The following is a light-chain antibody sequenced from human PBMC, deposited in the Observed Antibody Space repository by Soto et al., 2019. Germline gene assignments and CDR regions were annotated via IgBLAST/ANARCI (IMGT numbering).Light chain of an antibody. CDR3: QQSNNHPIS. V-gene: IGKV1-12*01. CDR1: QAVNSW. CDR2: DVS. J-gene: IGKJ5*01. Sequence: DTQLNQSPSAVSASMGDRVTITCRASQAVNSWLAWFQQKPGMAPKLVIYDVSSLQSGVPSRFSGSGSGTEFTLTISSLQPEDFATYYCQQSNNHPISFGQGTRLEI.